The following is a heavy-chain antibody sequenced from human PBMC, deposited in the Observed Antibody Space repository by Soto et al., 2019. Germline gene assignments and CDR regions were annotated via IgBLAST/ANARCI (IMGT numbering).Heavy chain of an antibody. CDR1: GCSISSYY. J-gene: IGHJ4*02. V-gene: IGHV4-59*01. Sequence: SETLSITCTFTGCSISSYYWSLIRQPPGKGLEWIGYIYYSGSTNYNPSLKSRVTISVDTSKNQFSLKLSSVTAADSAVYYCARDYYGSGSRFDYWGQGTLVTVSS. CDR3: ARDYYGSGSRFDY. CDR2: IYYSGST. D-gene: IGHD3-10*01.